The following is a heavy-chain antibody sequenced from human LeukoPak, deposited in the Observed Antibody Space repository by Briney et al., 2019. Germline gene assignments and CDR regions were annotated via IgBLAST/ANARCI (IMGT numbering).Heavy chain of an antibody. CDR2: IYTGGNT. CDR3: ARGQIDLLRNYFDS. CDR1: GFIVSHKY. J-gene: IGHJ4*02. V-gene: IGHV3-66*01. Sequence: GGSLRLSCAASGFIVSHKYMAWVRQAPGKGLEWLSIIYTGGNTISAESVKGRFSISRDDSRNTVHLQMNNLRDDDTAVYYCARGQIDLLRNYFDSWGPGTLVAVSS. D-gene: IGHD3-22*01.